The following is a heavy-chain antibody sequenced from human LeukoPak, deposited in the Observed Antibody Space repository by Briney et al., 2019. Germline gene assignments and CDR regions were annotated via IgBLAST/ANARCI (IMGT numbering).Heavy chain of an antibody. CDR2: MSSSGGRT. J-gene: IGHJ6*02. CDR1: GFTFSSYA. D-gene: IGHD6-13*01. Sequence: PGGSLRLSCGASGFTFSSYAMSWVRQAPGKGLEWVSGMSSSGGRTYYADSVKGRFTISRDNSKNTLYLQMNSLRAEDTAVYYCATTLPGIAAAGPSYYYYYGMDVWGQGTTVTVSS. V-gene: IGHV3-23*01. CDR3: ATTLPGIAAAGPSYYYYYGMDV.